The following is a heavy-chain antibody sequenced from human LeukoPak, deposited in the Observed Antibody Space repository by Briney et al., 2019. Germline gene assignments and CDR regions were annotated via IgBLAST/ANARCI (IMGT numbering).Heavy chain of an antibody. V-gene: IGHV3-48*01. D-gene: IGHD3-3*01. CDR1: GSTFSTYN. J-gene: IGHJ6*04. CDR3: ARRITISGVGYYMDV. CDR2: ISSSGSSK. Sequence: GGSLRLSCAASGSTFSTYNMNWVRQAPGKGLEWVSQISSSGSSKYYADSARGRFTISRDNVWNSLYLQMNSLRADDTAVYYCARRITISGVGYYMDVWGKGTTVTVSS.